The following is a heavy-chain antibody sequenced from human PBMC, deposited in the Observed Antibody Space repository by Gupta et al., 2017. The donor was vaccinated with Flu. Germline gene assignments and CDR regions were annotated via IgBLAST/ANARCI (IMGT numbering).Heavy chain of an antibody. CDR1: GGSIRSGSYY. Sequence: QVQLQESGPGLVKPSQTLSLTCTVSGGSIRSGSYYWSWIRQPAGKGLEWIGRIYTSGSTNYNPSLKSRVTISVDTSKNQFSLKLSSVTAADTAVYYCARTSPSGIAAAEDGMDVWGQGTTVTVSS. J-gene: IGHJ6*02. CDR3: ARTSPSGIAAAEDGMDV. D-gene: IGHD6-13*01. CDR2: IYTSGST. V-gene: IGHV4-61*02.